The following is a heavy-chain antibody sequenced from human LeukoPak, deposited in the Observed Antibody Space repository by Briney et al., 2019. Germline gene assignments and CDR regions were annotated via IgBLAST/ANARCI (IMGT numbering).Heavy chain of an antibody. CDR3: AKDRGYSGYDDT. Sequence: GGSLRLSCAASGFTFSSYAMSWVRQAPGKGLEWVSAISGSGGRTYYADSVKGRFTISRDNSKNALYLQMNSLRAEDTAVYYCAKDRGYSGYDDTWGQGTLVTVSS. J-gene: IGHJ5*02. V-gene: IGHV3-23*01. D-gene: IGHD5-12*01. CDR1: GFTFSSYA. CDR2: ISGSGGRT.